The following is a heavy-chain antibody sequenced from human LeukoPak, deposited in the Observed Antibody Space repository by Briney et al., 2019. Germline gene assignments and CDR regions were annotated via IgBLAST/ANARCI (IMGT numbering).Heavy chain of an antibody. V-gene: IGHV3-64*01. Sequence: GGSLRLSCAASGFTFSSYAMHWVRQAPGKGLEYVSAISSDGGSTYYANSVKGRFTISRDNSKNTLYLQMGSLRAEDMAVYYCAREPSRSPLVWYFDYWGQGTLVTVSS. CDR3: AREPSRSPLVWYFDY. J-gene: IGHJ4*02. CDR2: ISSDGGST. D-gene: IGHD2-2*01. CDR1: GFTFSSYA.